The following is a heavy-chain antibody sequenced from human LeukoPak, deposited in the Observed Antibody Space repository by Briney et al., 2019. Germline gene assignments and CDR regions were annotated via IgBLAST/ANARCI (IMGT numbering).Heavy chain of an antibody. J-gene: IGHJ4*02. Sequence: AGGSLRLPCAASGFTVSNNYMTWVRQAPGKGLEWVSVIYSGYSTYYADSVKGRFTISRDNSKSTLYLQMNSLRVEDTAVYYCARGYAGAFDYWGQGTLVTVSS. CDR1: GFTVSNNY. D-gene: IGHD4-23*01. V-gene: IGHV3-53*01. CDR3: ARGYAGAFDY. CDR2: IYSGYST.